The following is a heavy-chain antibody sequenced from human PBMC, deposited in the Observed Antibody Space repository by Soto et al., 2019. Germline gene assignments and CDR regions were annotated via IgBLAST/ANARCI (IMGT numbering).Heavy chain of an antibody. Sequence: QLHLVQSGAVVKKPGASVTVSCSASGYPVTAYYMHWVRQAPGRGLEWMGGINPATGAAKYTQTFRGRVTVTRDTSMGTVFMELSGLTSEDTAVFYCARGGGVGVAGSAAFDMWGQGTVVTVSS. J-gene: IGHJ3*02. CDR1: GYPVTAYY. CDR2: INPATGAA. CDR3: ARGGGVGVAGSAAFDM. V-gene: IGHV1-2*02. D-gene: IGHD3-3*01.